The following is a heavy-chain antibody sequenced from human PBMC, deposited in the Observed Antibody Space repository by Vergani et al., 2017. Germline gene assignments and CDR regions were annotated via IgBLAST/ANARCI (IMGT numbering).Heavy chain of an antibody. V-gene: IGHV3-23*04. CDR3: AKVLGADYYDSSGYLLSYFDY. J-gene: IGHJ4*02. Sequence: VQLVESGGGVVQPGRSLRLSCAASGFTFSSYAMSWVRQAPGKGLEWVSAISGSGGSTYYADSVKGRFTISRDNSKNTLYLQMNSLRAEDTAVYYCAKVLGADYYDSSGYLLSYFDYWGQGTLVTVSS. D-gene: IGHD3-22*01. CDR1: GFTFSSYA. CDR2: ISGSGGST.